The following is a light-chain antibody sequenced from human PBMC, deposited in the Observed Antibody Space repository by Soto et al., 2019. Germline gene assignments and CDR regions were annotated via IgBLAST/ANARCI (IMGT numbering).Light chain of an antibody. CDR3: QSYDSSLSRRWV. CDR2: GNN. J-gene: IGLJ3*02. Sequence: QPVLTQPPSVSGAPGQRVTISCTGSSSNIGAGYDVHWYQQLPGTAPKLLIYGNNNRPSGVPDRFSVSKSGASASLAITGLQAEDEADYYCQSYDSSLSRRWVFGGGTKLTVL. CDR1: SSNIGAGYD. V-gene: IGLV1-40*01.